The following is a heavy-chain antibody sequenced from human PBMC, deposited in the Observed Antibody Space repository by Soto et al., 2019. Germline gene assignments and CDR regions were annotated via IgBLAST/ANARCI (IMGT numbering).Heavy chain of an antibody. CDR3: ARVRGGAARDPNWFDP. D-gene: IGHD6-6*01. J-gene: IGHJ5*02. CDR1: GGSFSGYY. Sequence: TSETLSLTCAVYGGSFSGYYWSWIRQPPGKGLEWIGEINHSGSTNYNPSLKSRVTISVDTSKNQFSLKLSSVTAADTAVYYCARVRGGAARDPNWFDPWGQGTLVTVSS. V-gene: IGHV4-34*01. CDR2: INHSGST.